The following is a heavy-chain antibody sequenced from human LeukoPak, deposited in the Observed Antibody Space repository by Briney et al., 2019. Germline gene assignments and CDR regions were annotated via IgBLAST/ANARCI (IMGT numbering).Heavy chain of an antibody. V-gene: IGHV3-30*18. J-gene: IGHJ4*02. CDR1: GFTFSSYG. CDR2: ISYDGSNK. Sequence: GGSLRLSCAASGFTFSSYGMHWVRQAPGKGLEWVAVISYDGSNKYYADSVKGRFTISRDNSKNTLYLQMNSLRAEDTAVYYCAKKTGSSDYWGQGTPVTVSS. CDR3: AKKTGSSDY. D-gene: IGHD3-10*01.